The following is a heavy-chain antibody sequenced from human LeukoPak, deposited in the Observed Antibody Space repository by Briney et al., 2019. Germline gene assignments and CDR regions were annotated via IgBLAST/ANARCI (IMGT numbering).Heavy chain of an antibody. CDR1: GFTVSNNY. D-gene: IGHD3-10*01. V-gene: IGHV3-23*01. CDR2: ISGSGGST. Sequence: GGSLRLSCAASGFTVSNNYMSWVRQAPGKGLEWVSAISGSGGSTYYADSVKGRFTISRDNSKNTLYLQMNSLRAEDTAVYYCAKVSLGPMDVWGQGTTVTVSS. J-gene: IGHJ6*02. CDR3: AKVSLGPMDV.